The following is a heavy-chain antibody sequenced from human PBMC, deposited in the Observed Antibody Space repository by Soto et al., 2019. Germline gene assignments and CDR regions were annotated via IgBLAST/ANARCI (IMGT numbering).Heavy chain of an antibody. J-gene: IGHJ6*03. Sequence: GGSLRLSCAASGFTFSSYWMSWVRQAPGKGLEWVANIKQDGSEKYYVDSVKGRFTISRDNAKNSLYLQMNSLRAEDAAVYYCASSTTLGYCSSTNCYKKDVWGKGTTVTVSS. V-gene: IGHV3-7*01. CDR3: ASSTTLGYCSSTNCYKKDV. D-gene: IGHD2-2*03. CDR1: GFTFSSYW. CDR2: IKQDGSEK.